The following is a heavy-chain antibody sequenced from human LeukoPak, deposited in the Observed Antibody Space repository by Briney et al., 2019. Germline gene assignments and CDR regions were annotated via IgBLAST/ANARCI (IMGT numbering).Heavy chain of an antibody. J-gene: IGHJ4*02. D-gene: IGHD5-18*01. CDR2: INSDGSST. Sequence: GGSLRLSCAASGFTSSSNWMHWVRQAPGKGLVWVSRINSDGSSTDYADSVKGRFTISRDNAKNTLYLQMNSLRAEDTAVYYCALERRYSYGYSIDYWGQGTLVTVSS. CDR1: GFTSSSNW. V-gene: IGHV3-74*01. CDR3: ALERRYSYGYSIDY.